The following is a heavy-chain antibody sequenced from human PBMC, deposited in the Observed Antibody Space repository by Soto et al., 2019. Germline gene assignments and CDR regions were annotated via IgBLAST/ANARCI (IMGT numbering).Heavy chain of an antibody. CDR1: GGSLSRGGYY. V-gene: IGHV4-31*03. CDR2: IYYSGST. CDR3: ARGLVDYYDSSGYYFDY. Sequence: QVQLQESGPGLVKPSQTLSLTCTVSGGSLSRGGYYWSWIRQHPGKGLEWIGYIYYSGSTNYNPSLKSRVTISVDTSKNQFSLKLSSVTAADTAVYYCARGLVDYYDSSGYYFDYWGQGTLVTVSS. J-gene: IGHJ4*02. D-gene: IGHD3-22*01.